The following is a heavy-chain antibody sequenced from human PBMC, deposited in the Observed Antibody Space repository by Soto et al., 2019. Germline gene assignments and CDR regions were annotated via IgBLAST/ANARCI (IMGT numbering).Heavy chain of an antibody. CDR2: IKQDGSEK. CDR1: GFTFSSYW. CDR3: ARDFGGGIAVAGVGFDY. Sequence: PGGSLRLSCATSGFTFSSYWMSWVRQAPGKGLEWVANIKQDGSEKYYVDSVKGRFTISRDNVKNPLYLQMSSLRAEDTAMYYCARDFGGGIAVAGVGFDYWGQGTLVTVSS. V-gene: IGHV3-7*03. J-gene: IGHJ4*02. D-gene: IGHD6-19*01.